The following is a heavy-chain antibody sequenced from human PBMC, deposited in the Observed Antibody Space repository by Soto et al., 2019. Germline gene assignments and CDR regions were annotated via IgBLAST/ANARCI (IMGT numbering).Heavy chain of an antibody. Sequence: GGSLRLSCAASGFTFSSYGMHWVRQAPGKGLEWVAVISNDGSNKYYADSVKGRFTISRDNAKNSLYLQMNSLRAEDTAVYYCARDLDAFDIWGQGTMVTVSS. J-gene: IGHJ3*02. CDR3: ARDLDAFDI. CDR1: GFTFSSYG. CDR2: ISNDGSNK. V-gene: IGHV3-30*03.